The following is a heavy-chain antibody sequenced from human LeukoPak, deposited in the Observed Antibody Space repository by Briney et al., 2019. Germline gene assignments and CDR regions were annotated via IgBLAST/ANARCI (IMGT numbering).Heavy chain of an antibody. Sequence: GGSLRLSCAASGFTFSTFSMNWVRQAPGKGLEWVSSISGRSNYIFYADSVKGRFTISRDNAENSLYLQMNSLRAEDTAVYYCARDSGNYLDAFDIWGQGTMVTVSS. V-gene: IGHV3-21*01. CDR1: GFTFSTFS. D-gene: IGHD1-7*01. J-gene: IGHJ3*02. CDR2: ISGRSNYI. CDR3: ARDSGNYLDAFDI.